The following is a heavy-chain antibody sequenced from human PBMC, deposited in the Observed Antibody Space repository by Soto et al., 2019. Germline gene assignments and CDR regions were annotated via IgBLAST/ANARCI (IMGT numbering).Heavy chain of an antibody. V-gene: IGHV2-5*02. D-gene: IGHD2-15*01. Sequence: SGPTLVNPTQTLTLTCTFSGFSLSANGVNVGWIRQPPGKALGWLALIYWDDDKRYSPSLKSRLTIARDTSKNQVVLTMTNIDPVDTATYHCASGIGICSGYICYNHWGQGTLVTVSS. J-gene: IGHJ5*02. CDR3: ASGIGICSGYICYNH. CDR2: IYWDDDK. CDR1: GFSLSANGVN.